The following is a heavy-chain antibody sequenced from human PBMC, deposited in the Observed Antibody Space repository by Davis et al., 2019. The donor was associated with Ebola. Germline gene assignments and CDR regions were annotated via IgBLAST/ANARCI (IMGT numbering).Heavy chain of an antibody. J-gene: IGHJ6*04. Sequence: PGGSLRLSCAVYGGSFSGYYWSWIRQPPGKGLEWIGEINHSGSTNYNPSLKSRVTISVDTSKNQFSLKLSSVTAADTAVYYCARKADIVVRGMDVWGKGTTVTVSS. CDR3: ARKADIVVRGMDV. CDR2: INHSGST. V-gene: IGHV4-34*01. D-gene: IGHD2-2*01. CDR1: GGSFSGYY.